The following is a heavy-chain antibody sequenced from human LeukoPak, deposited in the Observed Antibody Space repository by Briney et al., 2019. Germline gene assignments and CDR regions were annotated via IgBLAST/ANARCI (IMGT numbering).Heavy chain of an antibody. CDR1: GFTVSSNY. Sequence: GGSLRLSCAASGFTVSSNYMSWVRQAPGKGLEWVSVIYSGGSTYYADSVKGRFTISRDNSKNTLYLQMNSLRAEDTAAYYCARSWLDDAFDIWGQGTMVTVSS. CDR3: ARSWLDDAFDI. V-gene: IGHV3-66*01. D-gene: IGHD3-22*01. J-gene: IGHJ3*02. CDR2: IYSGGST.